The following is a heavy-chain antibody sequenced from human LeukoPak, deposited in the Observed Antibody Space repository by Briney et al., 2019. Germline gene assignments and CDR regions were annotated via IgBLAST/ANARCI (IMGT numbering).Heavy chain of an antibody. D-gene: IGHD6-6*01. J-gene: IGHJ4*02. CDR2: IYYSGST. CDR3: ARFTIAARVIDY. Sequence: PSETLSLTCTVSGGSISSYYWSWIRQPPGKGLEWIGYIYYSGSTNYNPSLKSRVTISVDTSKNQFSLKLSSVTAADTAVYYCARFTIAARVIDYWGQGTLVTVSS. CDR1: GGSISSYY. V-gene: IGHV4-59*01.